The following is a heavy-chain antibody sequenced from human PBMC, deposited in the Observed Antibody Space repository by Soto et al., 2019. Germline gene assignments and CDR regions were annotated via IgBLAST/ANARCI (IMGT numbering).Heavy chain of an antibody. CDR3: ARAPYRGANSRGAFDI. J-gene: IGHJ3*02. V-gene: IGHV4-30-4*01. D-gene: IGHD7-27*01. CDR2: IYYSGST. Sequence: QVQLQESGPGLVKPSQTLSLTCTVSGGSIGSGDYYWSWIRQPPGKGLEWIGYIYYSGSTYYNPSLKSRRTISVDTSKNQFSLKLNSVTAADTALYYCARAPYRGANSRGAFDIWGQGTMVHVSS. CDR1: GGSIGSGDYY.